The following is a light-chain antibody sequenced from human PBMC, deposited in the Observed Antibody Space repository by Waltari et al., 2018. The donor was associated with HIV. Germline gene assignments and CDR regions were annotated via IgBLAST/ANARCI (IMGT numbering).Light chain of an antibody. CDR3: SSYADSDTPVV. Sequence: QSVLTQPPSVSGAPGQRVTISCTGSSSNIGAGYDVHWYQQLPGTAPKLLIYGNSNRPSGVPDRFSGSKSGNTASLTVSGLQGEDEADYYCSSYADSDTPVVFGGGTKLTVL. CDR1: SSNIGAGYD. CDR2: GNS. V-gene: IGLV1-40*01. J-gene: IGLJ2*01.